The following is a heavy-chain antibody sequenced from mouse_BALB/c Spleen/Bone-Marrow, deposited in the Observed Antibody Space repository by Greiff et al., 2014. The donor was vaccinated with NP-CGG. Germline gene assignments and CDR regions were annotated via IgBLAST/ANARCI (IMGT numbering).Heavy chain of an antibody. CDR2: INPSTGYT. CDR1: GYTFTSYW. D-gene: IGHD1-2*01. J-gene: IGHJ4*01. V-gene: IGHV1-7*01. CDR3: ASPYGYEDYSAMDY. Sequence: QAQLQQSGAELAKPGASVKMSCKASGYTFTSYWMHWVKQRPGQVLEWIGYINPSTGYTEYNLKFKDKATLTADKSSSTAYIQLSSLTSEDSAVYYCASPYGYEDYSAMDYWGQGTSVTVSS.